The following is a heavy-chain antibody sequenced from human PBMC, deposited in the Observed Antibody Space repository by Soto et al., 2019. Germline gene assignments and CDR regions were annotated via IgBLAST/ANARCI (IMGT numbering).Heavy chain of an antibody. CDR1: GFTFNTYA. V-gene: IGHV3-23*01. D-gene: IGHD3-10*01. Sequence: GGSLRLSCVASGFTFNTYAMSWVRQAPGKGLEWVSGVSSSGNDKYYTDSAKGRFTISRDNSKNMLYLQMNSLRAEDTAIYYYAKDISSGGGDYFDNWGRGALVTVSS. CDR3: AKDISSGGGDYFDN. J-gene: IGHJ4*02. CDR2: VSSSGNDK.